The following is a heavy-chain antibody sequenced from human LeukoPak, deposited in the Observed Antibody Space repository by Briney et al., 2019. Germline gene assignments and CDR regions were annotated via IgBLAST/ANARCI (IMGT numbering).Heavy chain of an antibody. CDR2: ISGSGGST. V-gene: IGHV3-23*01. D-gene: IGHD1-7*01. Sequence: GGSLRLSCAASGCTFSSYAMSWVRQAPGKGLGWVSAISGSGGSTYYADSVKGRFTLSRENSKNALYLQINSLRAEDTAIYYCAKEGGTTGTTLAFFDLWGRGTLVTVSS. CDR1: GCTFSSYA. CDR3: AKEGGTTGTTLAFFDL. J-gene: IGHJ2*01.